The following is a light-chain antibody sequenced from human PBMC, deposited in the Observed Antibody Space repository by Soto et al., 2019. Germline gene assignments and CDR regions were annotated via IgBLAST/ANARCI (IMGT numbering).Light chain of an antibody. CDR2: GAS. J-gene: IGKJ2*01. CDR3: QQYNNWPYT. Sequence: EVVMTQSPATLSVSPGERATLSCRASQRVSSNLAWYQQKPGQAPRLLIYGASTRATGLPAGFSGSGSGTEFTLTISSLQSEDFAVYYCQQYNNWPYTFGQGTKLDIK. CDR1: QRVSSN. V-gene: IGKV3-15*01.